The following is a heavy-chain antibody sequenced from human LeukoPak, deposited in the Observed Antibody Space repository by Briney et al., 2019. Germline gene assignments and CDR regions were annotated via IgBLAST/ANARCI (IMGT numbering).Heavy chain of an antibody. CDR3: ARDYGYAFDT. CDR2: ISRTSDTV. D-gene: IGHD3-16*01. J-gene: IGHJ3*02. Sequence: GGSLRLSCAASGFTFSGYTLNWVRQAPEKGLEWVSYISRTSDTVSYADSVKGRFTISRDNAKNSLYLQMSSLRAEDTAVYYCARDYGYAFDTWGQGTMVTVSS. CDR1: GFTFSGYT. V-gene: IGHV3-48*01.